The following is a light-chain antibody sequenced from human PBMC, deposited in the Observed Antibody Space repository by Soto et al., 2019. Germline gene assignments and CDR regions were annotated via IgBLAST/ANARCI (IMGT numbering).Light chain of an antibody. J-gene: IGKJ1*01. Sequence: EILMTQSPATLSVYPGARATLSCGARQSVISKFAWYQQEPGQAPRLLIYGAYSRATGIQAMFSGSGSGTEFTLTISSLQFEDFAVYYCQQYNNWPMWTFGQGTKVDIK. V-gene: IGKV3-15*01. CDR1: QSVISK. CDR3: QQYNNWPMWT. CDR2: GAY.